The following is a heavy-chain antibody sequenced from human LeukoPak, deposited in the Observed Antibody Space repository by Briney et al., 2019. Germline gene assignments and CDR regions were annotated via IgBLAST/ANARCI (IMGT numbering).Heavy chain of an antibody. CDR3: ARADYYDSSGYPDY. D-gene: IGHD3-22*01. CDR2: IYYSGST. Sequence: SSYGMHWVRQAPGKGLEWIGSIYYSGSTYYNPSLKSRVTISVDTSKNQFSLKLSSVTAADTAVYYCARADYYDSSGYPDYWGQGTLVTVSS. CDR1: SSYG. J-gene: IGHJ4*02. V-gene: IGHV4-39*07.